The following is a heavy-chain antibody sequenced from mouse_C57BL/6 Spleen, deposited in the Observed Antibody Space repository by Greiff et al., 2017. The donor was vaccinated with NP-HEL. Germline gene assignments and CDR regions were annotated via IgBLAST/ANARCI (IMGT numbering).Heavy chain of an antibody. Sequence: VQGVESGPGLVQPSQSLSITCTVSGFSLTSYGVHWVRQSPGKGLEWLGVIWSGGSTDYNAAFISRLSISKDNSKSQVFFKMNSLQADDTAIYYCARRYYYGNVYYAMDYWGQGTSVTVSS. CDR3: ARRYYYGNVYYAMDY. V-gene: IGHV2-2*01. CDR2: IWSGGST. CDR1: GFSLTSYG. D-gene: IGHD1-1*01. J-gene: IGHJ4*01.